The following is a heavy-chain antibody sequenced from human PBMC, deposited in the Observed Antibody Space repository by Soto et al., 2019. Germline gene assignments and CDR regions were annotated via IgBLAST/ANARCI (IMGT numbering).Heavy chain of an antibody. CDR2: IIPIFGTA. CDR1: GGTFSSYA. J-gene: IGHJ6*02. V-gene: IGHV1-69*01. Sequence: QVQLVQSGAEVKKPGSSVKVSCKASGGTFSSYAISWVRQAPGQGLEWIGGIIPIFGTANYAQKFQGRVTITADESTSTAYMELSSLRSEDTAVYYCARWVGSGASWYYYYGMDVWGQGTTVTVSS. D-gene: IGHD6-6*01. CDR3: ARWVGSGASWYYYYGMDV.